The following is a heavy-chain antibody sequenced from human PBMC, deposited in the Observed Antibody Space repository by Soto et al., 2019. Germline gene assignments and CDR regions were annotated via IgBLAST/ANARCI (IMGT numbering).Heavy chain of an antibody. CDR2: IYSGGST. CDR1: GFTVSTKY. Sequence: EVQLVESGGGLVQPGGSPRLSCAASGFTVSTKYMSWVRQAPGKGLEWVSVIYSGGSTFYADSVRSRFTISRDNCKNTVNLQRTSLRVEDTAVYYCARDPWAADYWGQGTLVTVSS. J-gene: IGHJ4*02. D-gene: IGHD3-16*01. V-gene: IGHV3-66*01. CDR3: ARDPWAADY.